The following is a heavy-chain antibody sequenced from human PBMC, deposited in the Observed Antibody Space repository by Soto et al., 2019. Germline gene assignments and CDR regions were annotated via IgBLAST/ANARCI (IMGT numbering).Heavy chain of an antibody. CDR2: IYYSGST. CDR3: ARELRFLEWSTAPYYGMDV. J-gene: IGHJ6*02. Sequence: SETLSLTCTFSSGSISSGGYDWSWIRRHPGKGVEWVGYIYYSGSTNYNPSLKSRVTISVDTSKNQFSLKLSSVTAADTAVYYCARELRFLEWSTAPYYGMDVWGHGTTVTVSS. D-gene: IGHD3-3*01. V-gene: IGHV4-31*03. CDR1: SGSISSGGYD.